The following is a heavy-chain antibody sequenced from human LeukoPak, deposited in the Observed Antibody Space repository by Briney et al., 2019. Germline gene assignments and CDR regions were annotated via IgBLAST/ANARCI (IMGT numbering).Heavy chain of an antibody. Sequence: GGSLRLSCAASGFTLSSYAMGWVRQAPGKGLEWVSGICAIGGTTYYADFVKGRFTISRDNSKNPLYLQMNSLRLEDTAVYYCAKNRGGSCYDGSDYWGQGTLVTVSS. D-gene: IGHD2-15*01. CDR3: AKNRGGSCYDGSDY. J-gene: IGHJ4*02. CDR2: ICAIGGTT. V-gene: IGHV3-23*01. CDR1: GFTLSSYA.